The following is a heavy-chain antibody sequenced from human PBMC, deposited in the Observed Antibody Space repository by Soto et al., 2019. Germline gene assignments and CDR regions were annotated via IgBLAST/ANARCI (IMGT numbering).Heavy chain of an antibody. Sequence: ASVNGSCKASGYTLTSYGISWVRQAPGQGLEWMGWINTYNRATNSAQKFQGRITMTTDTSTSTAYMELRSLRSDDTAVYYCARYCSGGTCHSGVPDYCGQGTRVTVSS. J-gene: IGHJ4*02. CDR1: GYTLTSYG. CDR3: ARYCSGGTCHSGVPDY. CDR2: INTYNRAT. V-gene: IGHV1-18*01. D-gene: IGHD2-15*01.